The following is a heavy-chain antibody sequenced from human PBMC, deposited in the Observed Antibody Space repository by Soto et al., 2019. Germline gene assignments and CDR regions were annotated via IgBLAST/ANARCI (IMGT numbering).Heavy chain of an antibody. CDR1: GDSVSSSSVA. J-gene: IGHJ6*02. D-gene: IGHD2-15*01. CDR3: ARSEEDSDYYYYGLGV. V-gene: IGHV6-1*01. CDR2: TYYRSRWYS. Sequence: SQTLSLSCVISGDSVSSSSVACNWVRQSPSRGLEWLGRTYYRSRWYSDFAVSVRGRIVINADTSKNQFSLQLNSVTPEDTAVYFCARSEEDSDYYYYGLGVWGQGTTVTVSS.